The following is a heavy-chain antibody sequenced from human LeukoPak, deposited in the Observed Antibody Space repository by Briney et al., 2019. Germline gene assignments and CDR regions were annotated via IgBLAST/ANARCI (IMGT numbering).Heavy chain of an antibody. CDR2: IYYSGST. CDR1: GGSIGSYY. D-gene: IGHD5-12*01. CDR3: ARDRRDGLRLGYYYYYMDV. Sequence: PSETLSLTCTVSGGSIGSYYWSWIRQPPGKGLEWIGYIYYSGSTNYNPSLKSRVTISVDTSKNQFSLKLSSVTAADTAVYYCARDRRDGLRLGYYYYYMDVWGKGTTVTVSS. J-gene: IGHJ6*03. V-gene: IGHV4-59*01.